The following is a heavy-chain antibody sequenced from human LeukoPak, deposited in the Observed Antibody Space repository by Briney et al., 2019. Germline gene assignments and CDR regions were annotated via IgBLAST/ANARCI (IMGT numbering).Heavy chain of an antibody. V-gene: IGHV3-30*04. CDR3: ARGQLEWENYYYGMDV. D-gene: IGHD1-1*01. Sequence: GGSLRLSCAASGFTFSGYPMHWVRQAPGKGLDWVAIISDDGGRKFYADSVKGRFTISRDNSKNTLYLQMNSLRAEDTAVNYCARGQLEWENYYYGMDVWGQGTTVTVSS. J-gene: IGHJ6*02. CDR2: ISDDGGRK. CDR1: GFTFSGYP.